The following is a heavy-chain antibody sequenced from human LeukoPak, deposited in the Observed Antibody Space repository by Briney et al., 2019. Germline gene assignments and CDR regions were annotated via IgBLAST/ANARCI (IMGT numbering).Heavy chain of an antibody. Sequence: ASVKVSCKASGYTFTSYGISWVRQAPGQGLEWMGWISVYNGNTNYAQKFQGRVTMTTDTSTNTAYMELRSLRSDDTAVYYCARDSFMIVVTKPDYWGQGTLVTVSS. J-gene: IGHJ4*02. CDR3: ARDSFMIVVTKPDY. CDR1: GYTFTSYG. V-gene: IGHV1-18*01. CDR2: ISVYNGNT. D-gene: IGHD3-22*01.